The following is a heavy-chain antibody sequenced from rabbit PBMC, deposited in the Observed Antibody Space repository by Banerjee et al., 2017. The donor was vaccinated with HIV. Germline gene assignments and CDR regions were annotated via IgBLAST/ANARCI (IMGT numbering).Heavy chain of an antibody. J-gene: IGHJ4*01. Sequence: QSLEESGGDLVKPGASLTLTCTASGSDISSYSMGWVRQAPGKGLEWIACIYGDSSGTTYYACWAKGRFTISKTSSTTVTLQMTSLTDADTATYFCARYISGSGYYGLWGPGTLVTVS. V-gene: IGHV1S40*01. CDR1: GSDISSYS. CDR2: IYGDSSGTT. D-gene: IGHD1-1*01. CDR3: ARYISGSGYYGL.